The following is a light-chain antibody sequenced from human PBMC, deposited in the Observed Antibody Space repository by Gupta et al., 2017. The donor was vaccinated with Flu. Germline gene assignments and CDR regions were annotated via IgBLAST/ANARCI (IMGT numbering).Light chain of an antibody. J-gene: IGKJ1*01. CDR3: QQYASSQWT. CDR2: GAS. Sequence: EIVLTQSPGTLSLSPGERATLSCRASQSISASYLAWYQQKPGQAPRLLIYGASNRATGIPDRFSGSESGTDFTLTIRRLEPEDFAVYYCQQYASSQWTFGQGTKVEIK. CDR1: QSISASY. V-gene: IGKV3-20*01.